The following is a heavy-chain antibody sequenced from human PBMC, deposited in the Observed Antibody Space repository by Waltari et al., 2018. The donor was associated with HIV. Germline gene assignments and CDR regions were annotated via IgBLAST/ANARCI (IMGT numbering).Heavy chain of an antibody. D-gene: IGHD6-13*01. CDR3: ARGSIAAAGTDWFDP. Sequence: QLQLQESGPGLVKPSETLSLTCTVSGGSISSSSYYWGWIRQPPGKGLEWIGSIYYSGSTYYNPSLKSRVTISVDTSKNQFSLKLSSVTAADTAVYYWARGSIAAAGTDWFDPWGQGTLVTVSS. CDR2: IYYSGST. CDR1: GGSISSSSYY. J-gene: IGHJ5*02. V-gene: IGHV4-39*07.